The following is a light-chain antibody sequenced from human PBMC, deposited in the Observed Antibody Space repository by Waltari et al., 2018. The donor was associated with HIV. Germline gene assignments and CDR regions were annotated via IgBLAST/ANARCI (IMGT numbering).Light chain of an antibody. CDR2: GAS. J-gene: IGKJ1*01. CDR3: QQYNKWPPKET. CDR1: QSVSSN. Sequence: EIVLTQSPATLSVSPGGRATPSCRAGQSVSSNLAWYQQNPTQTPKLRIHGASPSALGIPARISGSGSATEFTITNSSVQSEDFAVVYCQQYNKWPPKETFGQGTKVEIK. V-gene: IGKV3-15*01.